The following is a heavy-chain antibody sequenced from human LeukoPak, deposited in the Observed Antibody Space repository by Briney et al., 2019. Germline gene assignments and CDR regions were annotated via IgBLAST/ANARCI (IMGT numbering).Heavy chain of an antibody. J-gene: IGHJ5*02. CDR2: ISAASHGI. D-gene: IGHD2-2*01. Sequence: GGSLRLSCAASGFTFDTYSMTWVRQAPGKGLEWISHISAASHGIKYVASVKGRFTISRDNAKNSVFLQMTSLRPEDTAVYYCARAMPHDNWFDPWGQGSLVTVSS. CDR3: ARAMPHDNWFDP. CDR1: GFTFDTYS. V-gene: IGHV3-48*01.